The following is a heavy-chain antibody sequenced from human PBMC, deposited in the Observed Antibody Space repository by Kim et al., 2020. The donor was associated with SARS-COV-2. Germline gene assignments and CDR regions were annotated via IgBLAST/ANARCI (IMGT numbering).Heavy chain of an antibody. CDR3: ARDPPIGMYYYDSSGFGPVDAFDI. CDR1: GGSISSSSYY. D-gene: IGHD3-22*01. Sequence: SETLSLTCTVSGGSISSSSYYWGWIRQPPGKGLEWIGSIYYSGSTYYNPSLKSRVTISVDTSKNQFSLKLSSVTAADTAVYYCARDPPIGMYYYDSSGFGPVDAFDIWGQGTMVTVSS. J-gene: IGHJ3*02. V-gene: IGHV4-39*07. CDR2: IYYSGST.